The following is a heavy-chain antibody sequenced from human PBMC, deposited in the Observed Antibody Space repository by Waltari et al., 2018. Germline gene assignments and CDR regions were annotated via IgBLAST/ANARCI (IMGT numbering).Heavy chain of an antibody. D-gene: IGHD2-8*01. CDR2: IYTSGST. CDR1: VGSISSYY. V-gene: IGHV4-4*07. CDR3: ARGVEDIVLMGEGFDP. J-gene: IGHJ5*02. Sequence: QVQLQESGPGLVKPSDTLSLTCTVSVGSISSYYWTWIRQPAGKGLEWIGRIYTSGSTNYNPSLKSRVTMSVDTSKNQFSLKLSSVTAADTAVYYCARGVEDIVLMGEGFDPWGQGTLVTVSS.